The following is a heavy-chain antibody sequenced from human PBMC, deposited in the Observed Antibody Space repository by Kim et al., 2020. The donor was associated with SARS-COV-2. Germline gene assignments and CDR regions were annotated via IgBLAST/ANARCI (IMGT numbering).Heavy chain of an antibody. Sequence: GGSLRLSCAASGFTFSSYDMHWVRQATGKGLEWVSAIGTAGDTYYPGSVKGRFTISKENAKNSLYLQMNSLRAGDTAVYYCARLGVRGNFDYWGQGTLVTSPQ. CDR2: IGTAGDT. V-gene: IGHV3-13*04. CDR1: GFTFSSYD. J-gene: IGHJ4*02. D-gene: IGHD3-16*01. CDR3: ARLGVRGNFDY.